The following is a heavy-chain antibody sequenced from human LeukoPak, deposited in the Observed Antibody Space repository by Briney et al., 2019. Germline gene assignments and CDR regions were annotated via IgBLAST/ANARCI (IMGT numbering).Heavy chain of an antibody. CDR3: ARRAGAYSHPYDY. CDR2: IYSSVT. Sequence: ETLSLTCTVSGFTISSNSMSWVRQAPGKGLEWVSFIYSSVTHYSDSVKGRFTISRDNSKNTLFLQMNSLRAEDTAVYYCARRAGAYSHPYDYWGQGTLVTVSS. D-gene: IGHD4/OR15-4a*01. CDR1: GFTISSNS. J-gene: IGHJ4*02. V-gene: IGHV3-53*01.